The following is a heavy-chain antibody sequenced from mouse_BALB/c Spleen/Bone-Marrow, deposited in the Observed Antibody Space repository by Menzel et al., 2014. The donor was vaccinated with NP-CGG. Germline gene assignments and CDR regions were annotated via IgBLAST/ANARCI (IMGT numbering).Heavy chain of an antibody. CDR3: AREIYYGNYVYAMDY. Sequence: DLVKPGASVKLSCKASGYTFTNYWINWIKQRPGQGLEWIGRIAPGSGSTYYNEMFKGKATLTVDTSSSTAYIQLSSPSSEDSAVYFCAREIYYGNYVYAMDYWGQGTSVTVSS. V-gene: IGHV1S41*01. CDR1: GYTFTNYW. J-gene: IGHJ4*01. D-gene: IGHD2-1*01. CDR2: IAPGSGST.